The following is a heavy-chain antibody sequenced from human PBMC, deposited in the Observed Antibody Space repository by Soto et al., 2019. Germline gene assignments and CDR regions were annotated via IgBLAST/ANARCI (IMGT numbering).Heavy chain of an antibody. Sequence: SETLSLTCTVSGGSISSSSYYWGWIRQPPGKGLEWIGSIYYSGSTYYNPSLKGRVTISVDTSKDQFSLKLGSVTAADTAVYYCARLLVLSPTVTIFGVVIFDASNQNWFDPWGQGTLVTVSS. CDR3: ARLLVLSPTVTIFGVVIFDASNQNWFDP. V-gene: IGHV4-39*01. D-gene: IGHD3-3*01. CDR1: GGSISSSSYY. CDR2: IYYSGST. J-gene: IGHJ5*02.